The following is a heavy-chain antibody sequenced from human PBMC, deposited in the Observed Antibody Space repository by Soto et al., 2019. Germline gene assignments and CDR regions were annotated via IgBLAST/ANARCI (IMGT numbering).Heavy chain of an antibody. Sequence: WGSLRLSCAASGFTFTNYAMNWVRQAPGKGLEWGLTIISGGGGRTSYADSVKGRFTISRDNSKNTLYLQMNSLRAEDTAVYYCAKQIVSDFWSGSRATFDYWGQGTLVTVSS. V-gene: IGHV3-23*01. CDR2: ISGGGGRT. CDR3: AKQIVSDFWSGSRATFDY. CDR1: GFTFTNYA. J-gene: IGHJ4*02. D-gene: IGHD3-3*01.